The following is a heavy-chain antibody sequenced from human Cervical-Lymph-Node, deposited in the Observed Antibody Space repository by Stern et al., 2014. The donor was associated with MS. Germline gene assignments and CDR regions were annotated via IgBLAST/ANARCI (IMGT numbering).Heavy chain of an antibody. CDR1: GASISASY. D-gene: IGHD6-13*01. CDR2: LYYSGST. CDR3: ARDVGMDS. V-gene: IGHV4-59*01. J-gene: IGHJ5*01. Sequence: VQLQESGPGLVKPSETLSLTCTVSGASISASYWSWIRQPPGKGLEWIGYLYYSGSTTYNPSLKSRVTMSVDTSRSQFSLRLSSVTAADTAVYYCARDVGMDSWGQGTLVTVSS.